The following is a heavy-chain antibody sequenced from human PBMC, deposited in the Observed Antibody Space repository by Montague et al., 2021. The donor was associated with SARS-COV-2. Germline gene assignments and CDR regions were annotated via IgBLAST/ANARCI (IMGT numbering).Heavy chain of an antibody. D-gene: IGHD2-2*03. Sequence: SETLSLTCTVSGGSISSYYWSWIRQPPGKGLEWIGYIYYSGSTNYNPSLKSRVTISVDTSQNQFSLKLSSVTAADTAVYYCARVFPSWIQCDPYWDYWGQGTLVTVSS. V-gene: IGHV4-59*01. CDR2: IYYSGST. CDR3: ARVFPSWIQCDPYWDY. J-gene: IGHJ4*02. CDR1: GGSISSYY.